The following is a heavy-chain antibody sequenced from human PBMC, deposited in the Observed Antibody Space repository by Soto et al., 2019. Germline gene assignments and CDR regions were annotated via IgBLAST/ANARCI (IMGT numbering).Heavy chain of an antibody. CDR1: GYTLTELS. V-gene: IGHV1-24*01. CDR3: ATHTRPAVEDAFDI. Sequence: ASVKVSCKVSGYTLTELSMHWVRQAPGKGLEWMGGFDPEDGETIYAQKFQGRVTMTEDTSTDTAYMELSSLRSEDTAVYYCATHTRPAVEDAFDIWGQGTMVTVSS. J-gene: IGHJ3*02. D-gene: IGHD6-25*01. CDR2: FDPEDGET.